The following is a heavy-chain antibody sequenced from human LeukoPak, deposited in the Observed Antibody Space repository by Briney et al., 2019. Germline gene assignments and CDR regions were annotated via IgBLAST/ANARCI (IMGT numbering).Heavy chain of an antibody. CDR1: GGSISSYY. Sequence: SETLSLTCTVSGGSISSYYWSWIRQPPGKGLEWIGYIYYSGSANYNPSLKSRVTISVDTSKNQFSLKLSSVTAADTAVYYCARVYDFWSGSDGYYFDYWGQGTLVTVSS. V-gene: IGHV4-59*01. CDR3: ARVYDFWSGSDGYYFDY. J-gene: IGHJ4*02. D-gene: IGHD3-3*01. CDR2: IYYSGSA.